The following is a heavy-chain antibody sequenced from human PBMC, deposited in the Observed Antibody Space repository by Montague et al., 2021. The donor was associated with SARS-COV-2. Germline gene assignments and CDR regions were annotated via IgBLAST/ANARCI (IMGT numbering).Heavy chain of an antibody. D-gene: IGHD2-2*01. CDR1: GGSISGYY. J-gene: IGHJ5*01. CDR2: IFVGAST. Sequence: SETLSFTCSVSGGSISGYYWSWVRQAAGKRLEWIGRIFVGASTDYNPSXMSRFSLSGDKSKNQFSLKVTSVTAADTAIYYCARGMAPEGRWFDSWGHGMLVTVSS. CDR3: ARGMAPEGRWFDS. V-gene: IGHV4-4*07.